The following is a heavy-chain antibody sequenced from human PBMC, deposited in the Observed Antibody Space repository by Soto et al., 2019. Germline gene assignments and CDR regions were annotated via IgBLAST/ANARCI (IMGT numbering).Heavy chain of an antibody. V-gene: IGHV2-5*01. J-gene: IGHJ4*02. CDR1: GFSLSTFGMG. Sequence: SGPTLVNPTQTLTLTCTFSGFSLSTFGMGVGWIRQPPGKALEWLALIYWNDDKRYSPSLNSRLTIAKDTSKNLVVLTMTNVDPVDAATYYCVKSPDRSPSDYWGQGTRVTISS. CDR2: IYWNDDK. CDR3: VKSPDRSPSDY.